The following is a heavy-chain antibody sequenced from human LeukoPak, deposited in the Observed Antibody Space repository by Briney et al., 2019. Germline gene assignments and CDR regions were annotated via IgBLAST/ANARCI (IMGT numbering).Heavy chain of an antibody. D-gene: IGHD6-19*01. CDR1: GYTFTSYA. CDR3: ARDRAGWKTFDY. V-gene: IGHV1-3*01. CDR2: INAGNGNT. Sequence: GASVKVSCKASGYTFTSYAMHWVRQAPGQRLEWMGWINAGNGNTKYSQKFQGRDTITRDTSASTAYMELSSLRSEDTAVYYCARDRAGWKTFDYWGQGTLVTVSS. J-gene: IGHJ4*02.